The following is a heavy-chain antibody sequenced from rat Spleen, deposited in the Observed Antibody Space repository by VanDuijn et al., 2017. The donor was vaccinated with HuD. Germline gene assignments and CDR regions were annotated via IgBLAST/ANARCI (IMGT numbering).Heavy chain of an antibody. V-gene: IGHV5-20*01. CDR1: GFTFNDYY. CDR2: IINTGGST. J-gene: IGHJ2*01. D-gene: IGHD1-9*01. Sequence: EVQLVESGGGLVQPGRSLKLSCEASGFTFNDYYMAWVRQAPKKGLEWVASIINTGGSTYYPDSVKGRFTISRDNAKSTLYLQMNSLRSEDTATYYCTRENYGYRHLDYWGQGVMVTVSS. CDR3: TRENYGYRHLDY.